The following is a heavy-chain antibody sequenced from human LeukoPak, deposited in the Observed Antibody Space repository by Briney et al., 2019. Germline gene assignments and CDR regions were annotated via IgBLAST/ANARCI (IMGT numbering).Heavy chain of an antibody. CDR2: MSHDGSKK. V-gene: IGHV3-30*18. D-gene: IGHD6-13*01. CDR3: AKDPRSSWYGGGY. CDR1: GWSLSKFG. Sequence: GGSLRLSCEASGWSLSKFGMHWVRQAPGKGLEWVAVMSHDGSKKFHADSVKGRFTISRDNSKNTLYLQMNSLRSEDTAVYYCAKDPRSSWYGGGYWGQGTLVTVSS. J-gene: IGHJ4*02.